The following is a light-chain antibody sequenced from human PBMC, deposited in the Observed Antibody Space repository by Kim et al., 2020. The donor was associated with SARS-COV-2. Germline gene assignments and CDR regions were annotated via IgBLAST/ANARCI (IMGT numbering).Light chain of an antibody. V-gene: IGLV2-14*03. CDR2: DVN. CDR1: SSDVGNYNY. CDR3: YSYASSSTLI. Sequence: GRPITISCTRTSSDVGNYNYVSWYQHHPGAAPNLMIYDVNKRPSGISNRFFGSKSGNTASLTISGLQTEDEAYYYCYSYASSSTLIFGGGTQLTVL. J-gene: IGLJ2*01.